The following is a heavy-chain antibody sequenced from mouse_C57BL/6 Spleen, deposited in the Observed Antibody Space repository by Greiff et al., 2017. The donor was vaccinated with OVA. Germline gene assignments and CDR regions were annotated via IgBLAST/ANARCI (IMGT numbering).Heavy chain of an antibody. CDR3: ARAHYYGSSYAWFAY. CDR1: GYTFTGSW. J-gene: IGHJ3*01. D-gene: IGHD1-1*01. CDR2: ILPGSGST. Sequence: QVQLQQSGAELMKPGASVKLSCKATGYTFTGSWIAWVKQRPGHGLEWIGEILPGSGSTNYNAKFKGKATFTADTSSNTAYMQLSSLTTEYSAIYYGARAHYYGSSYAWFAYWGQGTLVTVSA. V-gene: IGHV1-9*01.